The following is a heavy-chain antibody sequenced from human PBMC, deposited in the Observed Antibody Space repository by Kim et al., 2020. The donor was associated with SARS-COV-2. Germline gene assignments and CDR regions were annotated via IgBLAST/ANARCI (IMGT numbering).Heavy chain of an antibody. J-gene: IGHJ5*02. CDR2: IYYSGTT. V-gene: IGHV4-59*08. D-gene: IGHD6-19*01. CDR3: ARTVGGTSGWFEP. CDR1: GDSLSSYY. Sequence: SETLSLICTVSGDSLSSYYWSWIRQPPGKGLEWIGYIYYSGTTNYSPSLRSRVTISIDPSRNQFSLKVKSVTAADTAVYYCARTVGGTSGWFEPWGRGTL.